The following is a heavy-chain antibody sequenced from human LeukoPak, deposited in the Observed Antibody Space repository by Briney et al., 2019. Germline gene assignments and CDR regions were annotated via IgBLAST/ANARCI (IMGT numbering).Heavy chain of an antibody. Sequence: SETLSLTCAVYGGSFSGYYWSWIRQPPGKGLEWIGEINHSGSTNYNPSLKSRVTISVDTSKNQFSLKLSSVTAADTAVYYCAGGCTIRVQNMDVWGKGTTVTVSS. D-gene: IGHD2-8*01. CDR2: INHSGST. J-gene: IGHJ6*03. CDR1: GGSFSGYY. CDR3: AGGCTIRVQNMDV. V-gene: IGHV4-34*01.